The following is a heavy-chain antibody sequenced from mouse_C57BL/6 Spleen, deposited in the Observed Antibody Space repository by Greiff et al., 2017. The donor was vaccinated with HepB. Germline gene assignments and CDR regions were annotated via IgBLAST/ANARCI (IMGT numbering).Heavy chain of an antibody. CDR3: ARSHYYGSSHWYFDV. V-gene: IGHV1-64*01. D-gene: IGHD1-1*01. J-gene: IGHJ1*03. CDR2: IHPNSGST. CDR1: GYTFTSYW. Sequence: VQLQQSGAELVKPGASVKLSCKASGYTFTSYWMHWVKQRPGQGLEWIGMIHPNSGSTNYNEKFKSKATLTVDKSSSTAYMQLSSLTSEDSAVYYCARSHYYGSSHWYFDVWGTGTTVTVSS.